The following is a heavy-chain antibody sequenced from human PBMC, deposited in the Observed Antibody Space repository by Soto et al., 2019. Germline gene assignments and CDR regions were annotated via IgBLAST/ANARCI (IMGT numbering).Heavy chain of an antibody. CDR1: GGTFSSYA. V-gene: IGHV1-69*13. CDR3: ARASITMIVVVITDAFDI. J-gene: IGHJ3*02. D-gene: IGHD3-22*01. Sequence: SVKVSCKASGGTFSSYAISWVRQAPGQGLEWMGGIIPIFGTANYAQKFQGRVTITADESTSTAYMELSSLRSEDTAVYYCARASITMIVVVITDAFDIWGQGTMVTVSS. CDR2: IIPIFGTA.